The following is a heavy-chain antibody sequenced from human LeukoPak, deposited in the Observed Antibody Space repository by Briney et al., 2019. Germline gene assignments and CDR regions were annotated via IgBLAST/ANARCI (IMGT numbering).Heavy chain of an antibody. CDR2: IYQDGSEK. CDR1: GFTFSRNL. V-gene: IGHV3-7*01. Sequence: GGSLRLSCAASGFTFSRNLMTWVRQAPGKGLEWVANIYQDGSEKYYVDSVRGRFTISRDNAKNTLYLQMNNLRAEDTAVYFCASERPSSSWYDYWGQGTLVTVSS. CDR3: ASERPSSSWYDY. J-gene: IGHJ4*02. D-gene: IGHD6-13*01.